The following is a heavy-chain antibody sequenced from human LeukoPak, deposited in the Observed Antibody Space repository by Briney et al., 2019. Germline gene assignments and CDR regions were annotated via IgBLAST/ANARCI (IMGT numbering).Heavy chain of an antibody. V-gene: IGHV4-61*09. CDR3: ARCMSELDYGDYAYYYHMDV. J-gene: IGHJ6*04. D-gene: IGHD4-17*01. Sequence: SETLSLTCTASGDSLTSGSRYWNWIRQPAGKGLEWIGHFYSSTRTTYNPSLESRVTISGDTAKNQFSLKLDSVTAADTAVYFCARCMSELDYGDYAYYYHMDVWGKGTTVTVSS. CDR1: GDSLTSGSRY. CDR2: FYSSTRT.